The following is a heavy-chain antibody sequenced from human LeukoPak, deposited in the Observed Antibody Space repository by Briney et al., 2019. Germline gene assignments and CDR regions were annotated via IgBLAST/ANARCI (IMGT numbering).Heavy chain of an antibody. D-gene: IGHD6-25*01. CDR2: IYWDDDK. J-gene: IGHJ4*02. CDR3: AHRQRQLGLYCFAY. CDR1: GFSLDTNGGG. Sequence: SGPTLVKPTQTLTLTCTFSGFSLDTNGGGVGWIRQPPGKPLEWLALIYWDDDKRYSPSLKSRLAITKDTSKHHVVPTITNMDPGDPATYYCAHRQRQLGLYCFAYWGQGTLVTVSS. V-gene: IGHV2-5*02.